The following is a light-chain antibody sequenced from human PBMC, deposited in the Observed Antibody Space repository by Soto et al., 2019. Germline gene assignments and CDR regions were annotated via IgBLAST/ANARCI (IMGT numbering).Light chain of an antibody. J-gene: IGKJ5*01. CDR3: QQRSNWPIT. CDR2: DAS. V-gene: IGKV3-11*01. CDR1: QSVSSY. Sequence: EIVLTQSPATLSLSPGERAALCCRASQSVSSYLAWYQQNPGQAPRILIYDASNRDTGIPARFSGSGSGTDFTLTISRLEPEDFEVYYCQQRSNWPITFGQGTRLEIK.